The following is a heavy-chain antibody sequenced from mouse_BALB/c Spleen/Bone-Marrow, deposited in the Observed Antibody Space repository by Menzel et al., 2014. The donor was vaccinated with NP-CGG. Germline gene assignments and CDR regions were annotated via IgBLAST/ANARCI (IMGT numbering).Heavy chain of an antibody. J-gene: IGHJ3*01. Sequence: QVQLQQSGAELARPGASVKMSCKASGYTFTSYTMHWVKQRPGQGLEWIGYINPSSGYTNYNQKFKDKATLTADKSSSTAYRQLSSLTSEDSAVYYRARDWTIPFAYWGQGTLVTVSA. CDR3: ARDWTIPFAY. CDR1: GYTFTSYT. D-gene: IGHD1-1*02. V-gene: IGHV1-4*01. CDR2: INPSSGYT.